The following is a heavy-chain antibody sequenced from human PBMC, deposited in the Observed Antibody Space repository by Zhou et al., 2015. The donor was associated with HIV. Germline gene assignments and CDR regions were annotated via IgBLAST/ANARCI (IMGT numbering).Heavy chain of an antibody. Sequence: QVQLVQSGAEVKKPGSSVKVSCKASGGTFSSYAISWVRQAPGQGLEWMGGIIPIFGTANYAQKFQGRVTITADESTSTAYMELSSLRSEDTAVYYCARESDIVVVPAAYPRGPYYMDVWGKGTTVTVSS. D-gene: IGHD2-2*01. CDR1: GGTFSSYA. CDR2: IIPIFGTA. V-gene: IGHV1-69*01. CDR3: ARESDIVVVPAAYPRGPYYMDV. J-gene: IGHJ6*03.